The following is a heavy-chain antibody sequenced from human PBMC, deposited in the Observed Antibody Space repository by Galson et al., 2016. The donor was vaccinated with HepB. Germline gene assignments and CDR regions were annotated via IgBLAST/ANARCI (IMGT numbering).Heavy chain of an antibody. V-gene: IGHV3-23*01. CDR1: GFTFSSLA. CDR3: AKDQLSAGSPASTGYFDY. D-gene: IGHD1-1*01. CDR2: ISGSGEIT. Sequence: SLRLSCAGSGFTFSSLAMTWVRQAPGKGLEWVSAISGSGEITYYAESVKGRFTISRDNSKNTLYLQMNSLRVEDTAVYYCAKDQLSAGSPASTGYFDYWGQGTLVTVSS. J-gene: IGHJ4*02.